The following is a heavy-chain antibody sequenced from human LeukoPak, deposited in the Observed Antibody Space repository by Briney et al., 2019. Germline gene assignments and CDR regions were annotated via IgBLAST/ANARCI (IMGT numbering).Heavy chain of an antibody. CDR3: AKDPAAIPTQFDY. V-gene: IGHV3-23*01. J-gene: IGHJ4*02. CDR1: GFTFSSYA. Sequence: PGGSLRLSCAAFGFTFSSYAMSWVRQAPGKGLEWVSAISGSGGSTYYADSVKGRFTISRDNSKNTLYLQMNSLRAEDTAVYYCAKDPAAIPTQFDYWGQGTLVTVSS. D-gene: IGHD2-2*02. CDR2: ISGSGGST.